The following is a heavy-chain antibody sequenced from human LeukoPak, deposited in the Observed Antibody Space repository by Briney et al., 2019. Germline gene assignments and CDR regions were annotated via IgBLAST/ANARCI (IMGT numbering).Heavy chain of an antibody. CDR3: ARDVPVEMTVSGYFDF. CDR1: GDTFSSYA. D-gene: IGHD5-24*01. Sequence: SVKVSCKASGDTFSSYAISWVRQAPGQGLEWMGGIIPIFGSPNYAQRFQGRVTITADKSTSTAYMELSSLTYEDTAVYYCARDVPVEMTVSGYFDFWGQGTLITVSS. CDR2: IIPIFGSP. V-gene: IGHV1-69*06. J-gene: IGHJ4*02.